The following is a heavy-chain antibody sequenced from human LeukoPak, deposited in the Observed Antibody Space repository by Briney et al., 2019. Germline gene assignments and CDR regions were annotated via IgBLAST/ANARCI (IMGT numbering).Heavy chain of an antibody. CDR2: ITNNGRKT. D-gene: IGHD6-13*01. V-gene: IGHV3-11*04. CDR3: ARASQQGSSWYPFDY. CDR1: GFIFNDYF. J-gene: IGHJ4*02. Sequence: PGGSLRLSCAASGFIFNDYFMGWIRQTPGKGLEWVSYITNNGRKTYYADSMKGRFTISRDNAKNSLYLQMNSLRAEDTAVYYCARASQQGSSWYPFDYWGQGTLVTVSS.